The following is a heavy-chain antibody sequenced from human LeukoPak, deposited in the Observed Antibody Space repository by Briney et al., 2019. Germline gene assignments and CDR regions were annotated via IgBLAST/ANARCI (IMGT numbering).Heavy chain of an antibody. V-gene: IGHV3-74*03. CDR1: GFTFSSYW. Sequence: GGSLRLSCAASGFTFSSYWMHWVRQAPGKGLMWVSRINSDGSSITYADSVKGRFTISRDNAKNTLYLQMNSLRVEDTAVYYCVREGRVSGYDFDCWGQGTLVTVSS. D-gene: IGHD5-12*01. J-gene: IGHJ4*02. CDR2: INSDGSSI. CDR3: VREGRVSGYDFDC.